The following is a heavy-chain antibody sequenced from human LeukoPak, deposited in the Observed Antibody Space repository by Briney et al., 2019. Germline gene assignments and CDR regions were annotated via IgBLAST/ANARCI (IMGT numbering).Heavy chain of an antibody. CDR2: ISYDGSNK. J-gene: IGHJ6*02. CDR1: GFTFSSYA. V-gene: IGHV3-30-3*01. D-gene: IGHD2-15*01. CDR3: ARDLGYCSGGSCYSDSYYYYYGMDV. Sequence: PGRSLRLSCAASGFTFSSYAMHWVRQAPGKGLEWVAVISYDGSNKYYADSVKGRFTISRDNSKNTLYLQMNSLRAEDTAVYYCARDLGYCSGGSCYSDSYYYYYGMDVWGQGTTVTVSS.